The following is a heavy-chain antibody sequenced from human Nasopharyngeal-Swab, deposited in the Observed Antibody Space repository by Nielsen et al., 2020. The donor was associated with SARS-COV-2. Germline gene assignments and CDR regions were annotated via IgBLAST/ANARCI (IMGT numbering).Heavy chain of an antibody. CDR1: GYTFTSYY. D-gene: IGHD3-10*01. CDR2: INPSGGST. Sequence: ASVKVSCKASGYTFTSYYMHWVRQAPGQGLEWMGIINPSGGSTSYAQKFQGRVTMTRDTSTSTVYMELSSLRSEDTAVYYCARDLMVRGVILPAMDVWGKGTTVTVSS. V-gene: IGHV1-46*01. CDR3: ARDLMVRGVILPAMDV. J-gene: IGHJ6*03.